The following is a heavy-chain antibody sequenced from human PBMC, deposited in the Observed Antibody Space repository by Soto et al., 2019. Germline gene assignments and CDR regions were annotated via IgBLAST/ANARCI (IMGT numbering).Heavy chain of an antibody. J-gene: IGHJ5*02. V-gene: IGHV3-23*01. CDR2: ISGSGGST. Sequence: EVQLLESGGGLVQPGGSLRLSCAASGFTFSRYAMSWVRQAPGKGLEWVSAISGSGGSTYYADSVKGRFTISRDNSKNTLYLQMNSLRAEDTAVYCCAKGGDYGSGLFDPWGQGTLVTVSS. D-gene: IGHD3-10*01. CDR1: GFTFSRYA. CDR3: AKGGDYGSGLFDP.